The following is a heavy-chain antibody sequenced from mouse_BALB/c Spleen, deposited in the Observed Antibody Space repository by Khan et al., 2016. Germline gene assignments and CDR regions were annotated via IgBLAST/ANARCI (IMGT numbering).Heavy chain of an antibody. CDR2: INTYTGAP. CDR3: ARGGYGNNGGFAY. Sequence: QIQLVQSGPELKKPGETVKISCKASGYTFTNYGMNWVKQAPGKGLKWMGWINTYTGAPTYAADFKGRFAFSLETSASIAYLQINNLTDEDTATDFCARGGYGNNGGFAYWGQGTLVTVSA. D-gene: IGHD2-1*01. V-gene: IGHV9-3-1*01. CDR1: GYTFTNYG. J-gene: IGHJ3*01.